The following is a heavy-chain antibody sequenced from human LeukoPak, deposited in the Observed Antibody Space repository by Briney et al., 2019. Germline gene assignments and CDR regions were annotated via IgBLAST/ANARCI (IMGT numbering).Heavy chain of an antibody. CDR1: GFTFSSYS. CDR2: ISSSSSYI. D-gene: IGHD5-12*01. CDR3: ARDRYSGYDWRGHYYNYGMDV. V-gene: IGHV3-21*01. J-gene: IGHJ6*02. Sequence: GGSLRLSCAASGFTFSSYSMNWVRQAPGKGLEWVSSISSSSSYIYYADSVKGRFTISRDNAKNSLYLQMNSLRAEDTAVYYCARDRYSGYDWRGHYYNYGMDVWGQGTTVTVSS.